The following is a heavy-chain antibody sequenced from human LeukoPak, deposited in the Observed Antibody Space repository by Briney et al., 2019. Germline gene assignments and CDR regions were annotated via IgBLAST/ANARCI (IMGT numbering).Heavy chain of an antibody. CDR1: RFIFNNYA. V-gene: IGHV3-64*02. J-gene: IGHJ4*02. Sequence: GGSLRLSCAASRFIFNNYAMHWVRQAPGKGLEYVSAISSDGDWTYYADSVKGRLTISRDNSKNTLYLQMDSLRPEDMAVYYCARVNHNYDSTGYYDFWGQGTLVTVSS. CDR3: ARVNHNYDSTGYYDF. CDR2: ISSDGDWT. D-gene: IGHD3-22*01.